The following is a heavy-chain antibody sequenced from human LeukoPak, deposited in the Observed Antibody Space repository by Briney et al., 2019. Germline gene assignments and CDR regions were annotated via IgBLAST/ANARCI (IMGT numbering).Heavy chain of an antibody. J-gene: IGHJ4*02. V-gene: IGHV3-7*03. CDR3: ATNSRGAYYFDY. Sequence: GGSLRLSCAASGFTFSSNYMSWVRQAPGKGLEWVANIKQDSSATAYVDSVKGRFTISRDNSKNTLYLQMNSLRAEDTAVYYCATNSRGAYYFDYWGQGTLVTVSS. CDR1: GFTFSSNY. CDR2: IKQDSSAT. D-gene: IGHD2-21*01.